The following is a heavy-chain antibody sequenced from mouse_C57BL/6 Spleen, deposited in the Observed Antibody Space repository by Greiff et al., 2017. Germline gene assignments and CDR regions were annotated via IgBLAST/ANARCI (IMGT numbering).Heavy chain of an antibody. CDR1: GFTFSSYA. CDR2: ISDGGSYT. D-gene: IGHD2-3*01. V-gene: IGHV5-4*01. CDR3: ARDGVTSPFAY. Sequence: DVQLQESGGGLVKPGGSLKLSCAASGFTFSSYAMSWVRQTPEKRLEWVATISDGGSYTYYPDNVKGRFTISRDNAKNNLYLQMSHLKSEDTAMYYCARDGVTSPFAYWGQGTLVTVSA. J-gene: IGHJ3*01.